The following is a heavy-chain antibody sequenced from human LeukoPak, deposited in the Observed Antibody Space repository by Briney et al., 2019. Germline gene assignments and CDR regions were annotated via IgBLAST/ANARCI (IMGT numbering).Heavy chain of an antibody. Sequence: PSETLSLTCTVSGYSISSGYYWGWIRQPPGKGLERIGSIYHSGSTYYNPSLKSRVTISVDTSKNQFSLKLSSVTAADTAVYYCARDYDFWSLDYWGQGTLVTVSS. CDR3: ARDYDFWSLDY. CDR1: GYSISSGYY. V-gene: IGHV4-38-2*02. CDR2: IYHSGST. D-gene: IGHD3-3*01. J-gene: IGHJ4*02.